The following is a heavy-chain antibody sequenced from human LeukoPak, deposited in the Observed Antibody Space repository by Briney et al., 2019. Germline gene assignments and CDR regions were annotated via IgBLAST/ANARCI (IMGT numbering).Heavy chain of an antibody. CDR1: GGSISSSNFY. D-gene: IGHD3-16*01. Sequence: SETLSLTCTVSGGSISSSNFYWGWIRQPPGKGLEWIGTISYSGSTFYSPSLKSRITISVDTSKNQFSLKLNSVTAADTAVYYCARQGGGQGSLGGVLNWFDPWGQGTLVTVSS. J-gene: IGHJ5*02. CDR2: ISYSGST. V-gene: IGHV4-39*01. CDR3: ARQGGGQGSLGGVLNWFDP.